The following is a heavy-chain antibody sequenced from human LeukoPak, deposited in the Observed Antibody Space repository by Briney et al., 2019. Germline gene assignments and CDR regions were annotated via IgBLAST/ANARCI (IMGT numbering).Heavy chain of an antibody. D-gene: IGHD5-12*01. CDR3: AKDLDIVATIVNDY. CDR2: IIGSGGST. Sequence: GGSRRLSCAASGFTFSSYAMSWVRQAPGKGLDWVSAIIGSGGSTSYADSGKCRFTISRDNSKNKLYLQLNSLRAEDTAVYYCAKDLDIVATIVNDYWGEGPLVTVSS. CDR1: GFTFSSYA. V-gene: IGHV3-23*01. J-gene: IGHJ4*02.